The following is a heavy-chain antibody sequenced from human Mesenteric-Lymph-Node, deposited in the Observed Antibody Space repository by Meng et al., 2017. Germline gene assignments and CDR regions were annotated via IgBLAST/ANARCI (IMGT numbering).Heavy chain of an antibody. J-gene: IGHJ6*02. CDR2: INSDGNIT. V-gene: IGHV3-74*01. D-gene: IGHD4-17*01. CDR3: ARDGTTVTTPGMDV. Sequence: GESLKISCAASGFTFSSYWMHWVRQVPGKGLVWVSRINSDGNITSYADSVKGRFTISRDNAKNTLYLQMNSLRAEDTAVYYCARDGTTVTTPGMDVWGQGTTVTVSS. CDR1: GFTFSSYW.